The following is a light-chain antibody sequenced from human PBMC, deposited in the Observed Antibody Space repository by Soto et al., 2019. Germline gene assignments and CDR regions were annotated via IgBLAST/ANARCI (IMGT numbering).Light chain of an antibody. V-gene: IGKV3-15*01. CDR2: GAS. CDR1: QSVSSN. J-gene: IGKJ1*01. CDR3: QQYNNWPRT. Sequence: EIVMTQSPATLSVSPGERATLSCRASQSVSSNLVWYQQEPGQPPRLLIYGASTRATGVPARFSGSGSGTNFTLTISSLQSEDFAVYYCQQYNNWPRTFGQGTKGDIK.